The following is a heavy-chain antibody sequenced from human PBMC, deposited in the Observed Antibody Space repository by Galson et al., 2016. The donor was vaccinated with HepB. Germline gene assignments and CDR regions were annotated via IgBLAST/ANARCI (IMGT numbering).Heavy chain of an antibody. V-gene: IGHV4-4*02. J-gene: IGHJ6*02. CDR3: ARNYFDFWSGYYTGYYYGMDV. CDR1: GGSISSSNW. Sequence: SETLSLTCAVSGGSISSSNWWSWVRQPPGKGLEWIGEIYHSGSTNYNPSLKRRVTISVDKSKNQFSLKLSSVTAADTAVYYCARNYFDFWSGYYTGYYYGMDVWGQGTTVTVSS. CDR2: IYHSGST. D-gene: IGHD3-3*01.